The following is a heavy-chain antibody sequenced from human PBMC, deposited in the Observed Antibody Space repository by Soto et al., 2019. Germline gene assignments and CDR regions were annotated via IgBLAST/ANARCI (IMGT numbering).Heavy chain of an antibody. CDR3: ARVRGSGSSTYYYGMDV. CDR1: GGSFSGYY. V-gene: IGHV4-34*01. CDR2: INHSGST. Sequence: SETLSLTCAVYGGSFSGYYWSWIRQPPGKGLEWIGEINHSGSTNYNPSLKSRVTISVDTSKNQFSLKLSSVTAADTAVYYCARVRGSGSSTYYYGMDVWGQGTTVTVSS. D-gene: IGHD3-10*01. J-gene: IGHJ6*02.